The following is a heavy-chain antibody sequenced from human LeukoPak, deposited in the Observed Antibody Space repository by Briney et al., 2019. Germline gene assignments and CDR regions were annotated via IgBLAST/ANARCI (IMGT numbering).Heavy chain of an antibody. CDR3: AKDIDSSSYRSYFDY. CDR1: GFTFSNYN. Sequence: GGSLRLSCTASGFTFSNYNMNWVRQAPGKGLEWVSSISSRSSYIYYADSLKGRFTISRDNAKNSLYLQMNSLRAEDTALYYCAKDIDSSSYRSYFDYWGQGTLVTVSS. CDR2: ISSRSSYI. D-gene: IGHD6-6*01. J-gene: IGHJ4*02. V-gene: IGHV3-21*04.